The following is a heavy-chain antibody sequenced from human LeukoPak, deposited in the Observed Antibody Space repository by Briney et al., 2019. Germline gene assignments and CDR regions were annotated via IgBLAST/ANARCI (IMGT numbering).Heavy chain of an antibody. Sequence: GGPLRLSCAASGFIFDDYTMHWVRQVPGKGLEWVSLIDRDGGITYYADSVRGRFTISRDNSKNSLSLQMNGLRTEDSALYYCAKDSGDSSGYTFDSWGQGTLVTVSS. CDR3: AKDSGDSSGYTFDS. J-gene: IGHJ4*02. CDR1: GFIFDDYT. D-gene: IGHD3-22*01. CDR2: IDRDGGIT. V-gene: IGHV3-43*01.